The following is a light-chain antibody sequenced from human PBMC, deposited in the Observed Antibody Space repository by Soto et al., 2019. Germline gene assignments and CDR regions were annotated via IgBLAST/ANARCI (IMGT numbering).Light chain of an antibody. J-gene: IGLJ1*01. CDR1: SSDVGGYNY. CDR3: QSYDSSLSGYV. Sequence: QSVLTQPASVSGSPGQSITISCTGTSSDVGGYNYVSWYQQHPGKAPKVVIYGSGNRPSGVPDRFSGSKSGTSASLAIAGLQAEDEADYYCQSYDSSLSGYVFGTGTKVTVL. CDR2: GSG. V-gene: IGLV2-14*01.